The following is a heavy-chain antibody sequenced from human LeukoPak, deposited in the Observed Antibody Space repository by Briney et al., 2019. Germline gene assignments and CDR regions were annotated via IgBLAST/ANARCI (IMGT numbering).Heavy chain of an antibody. CDR1: GFTFGAYY. Sequence: GGSLRLSYAASGFTFGAYYMTWVRQAPGKGLEWVANIKQDGSEKYYVDSVKGRFTISRDNANNSLYLQMNSLRAEDTAVYYCARMSGIAVAAIWISYFDYWGQGTLVTVSS. CDR2: IKQDGSEK. D-gene: IGHD6-19*01. CDR3: ARMSGIAVAAIWISYFDY. J-gene: IGHJ4*02. V-gene: IGHV3-7*03.